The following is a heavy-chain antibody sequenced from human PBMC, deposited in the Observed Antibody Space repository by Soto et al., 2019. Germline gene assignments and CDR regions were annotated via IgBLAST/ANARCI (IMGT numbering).Heavy chain of an antibody. CDR3: ATILWFGELSSYYFDY. Sequence: PGGSLRLSCAASGFTFGASALQWVRQASGKGLVWVSRINGDGSDTVYADSVKGRFTISRDNAKNSLYLQMDSLRAEDTAVYYCATILWFGELSSYYFDYWGQGTLVTVS. CDR2: INGDGSDT. J-gene: IGHJ4*02. CDR1: GFTFGASA. D-gene: IGHD3-10*01. V-gene: IGHV3-74*01.